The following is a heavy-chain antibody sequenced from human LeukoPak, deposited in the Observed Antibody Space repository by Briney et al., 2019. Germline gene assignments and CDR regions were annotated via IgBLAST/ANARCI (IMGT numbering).Heavy chain of an antibody. D-gene: IGHD2/OR15-2a*01. Sequence: ASVTVSCKASGSTFRSHGISWVRQAPGQGLEWMGWISCYDGETKYAQKFQGRVTMTTDTSTSTAYMEVRSLRSDDTAVYYCAKDPSNSIGRMTWFDPWGQGTLVTVSS. CDR2: ISCYDGET. CDR1: GSTFRSHG. CDR3: AKDPSNSIGRMTWFDP. J-gene: IGHJ5*02. V-gene: IGHV1-18*01.